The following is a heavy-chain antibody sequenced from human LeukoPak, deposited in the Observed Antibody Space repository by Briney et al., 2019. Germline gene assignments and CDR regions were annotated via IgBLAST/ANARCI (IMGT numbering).Heavy chain of an antibody. D-gene: IGHD4-17*01. Sequence: GGSLRLSCAASGFTFSSYSMNWVRQAPGKGLEWVSSISSSSSYIYYADSVKGRFTISRDNSKNTLYLQMNSLRAEDTAVYYCARDPDYGDLDAFDIWGQGTMVTVSS. CDR2: ISSSSSYI. CDR3: ARDPDYGDLDAFDI. CDR1: GFTFSSYS. V-gene: IGHV3-21*01. J-gene: IGHJ3*02.